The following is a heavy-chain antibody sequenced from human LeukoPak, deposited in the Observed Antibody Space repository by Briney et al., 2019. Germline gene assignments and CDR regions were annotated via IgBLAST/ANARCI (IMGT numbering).Heavy chain of an antibody. CDR3: AKARDFYYYDSSGYPDY. V-gene: IGHV3-30*18. CDR1: GFTFSSYG. D-gene: IGHD3-22*01. CDR2: ISYDGSNK. J-gene: IGHJ4*02. Sequence: GGSLRLSCAASGFTFSSYGMHWVRQAPGKGLEWVAVISYDGSNKYYADSVKGRFTISRDNSKNTLYLQMNSLRAEDTAVYYCAKARDFYYYDSSGYPDYWGQGTLVTVSS.